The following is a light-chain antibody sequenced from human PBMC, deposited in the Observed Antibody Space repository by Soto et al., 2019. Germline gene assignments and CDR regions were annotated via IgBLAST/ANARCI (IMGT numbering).Light chain of an antibody. CDR3: QQYNSYSWT. V-gene: IGKV1-5*01. CDR2: DAS. Sequence: DIQMTQSPSTLSASVGDRVTITCRASQSISSWVAWYQQKPGKAPKLLIYDASSLESGVPSRISGSGSGTEFTLTISSRQPDDFATYYCQQYNSYSWTLGQGTKVEIK. J-gene: IGKJ1*01. CDR1: QSISSW.